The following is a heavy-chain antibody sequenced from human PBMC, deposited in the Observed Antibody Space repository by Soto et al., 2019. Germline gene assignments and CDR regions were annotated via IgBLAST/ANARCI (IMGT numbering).Heavy chain of an antibody. CDR3: ALFRAAAGLIEAFDM. Sequence: SETLSLTCTVSGGSISSGGYYWSWIRQHPGKGLEWIGYIYYSGSTYYNPSLKSRVTISVDTSKNQFSLKLSSVTAADTAVYYCALFRAAAGLIEAFDMWGQGTMVTVSS. D-gene: IGHD6-13*01. J-gene: IGHJ3*02. V-gene: IGHV4-31*03. CDR2: IYYSGST. CDR1: GGSISSGGYY.